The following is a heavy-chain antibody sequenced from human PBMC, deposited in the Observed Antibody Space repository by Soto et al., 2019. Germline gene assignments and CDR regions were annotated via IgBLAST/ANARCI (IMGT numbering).Heavy chain of an antibody. CDR1: GGSISAYY. CDR2: IYYTGST. V-gene: IGHV4-59*01. CDR3: ARPSVAGTWDPFDY. D-gene: IGHD6-19*01. J-gene: IGHJ4*02. Sequence: PSETLSLTCIVSGGSISAYYWNWVRQPPGKGLEWIGNIYYTGSTNYNPSLKSRVTISVDTSKNQFSLKLSSVTAADTAVYYCARPSVAGTWDPFDYWGQGTLVTVSS.